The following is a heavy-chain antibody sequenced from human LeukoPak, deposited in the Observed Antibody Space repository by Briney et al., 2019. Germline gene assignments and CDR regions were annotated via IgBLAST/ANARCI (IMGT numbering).Heavy chain of an antibody. D-gene: IGHD2-2*01. J-gene: IGHJ5*02. CDR2: VSGTGGTT. Sequence: PGGSLRLSCAASGFTFHNFAMSWVRHAPGKGLEWVSAVSGTGGTTHYADSVKGRFTISRGNSKNTLYLQMNSLRAEDTAVYYCAKGQSDIVVVPAADFGWFDPWGQGTLVTVSS. CDR3: AKGQSDIVVVPAADFGWFDP. V-gene: IGHV3-23*01. CDR1: GFTFHNFA.